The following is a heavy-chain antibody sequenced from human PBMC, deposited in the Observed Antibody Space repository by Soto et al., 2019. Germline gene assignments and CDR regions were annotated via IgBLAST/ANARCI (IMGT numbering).Heavy chain of an antibody. CDR1: GGSFSGYY. CDR3: ARGTRSSSSSKHFDY. V-gene: IGHV4-34*01. D-gene: IGHD6-13*01. Sequence: SETLSLTCAGSGGSFSGYYWSWIRQPPGKGLEWIGEINHSGSTNYNPSLKSRVTISVDTSKNQFSLKLSSVTAADTAVYYCARGTRSSSSSKHFDYWGQGILVTVSS. J-gene: IGHJ4*02. CDR2: INHSGST.